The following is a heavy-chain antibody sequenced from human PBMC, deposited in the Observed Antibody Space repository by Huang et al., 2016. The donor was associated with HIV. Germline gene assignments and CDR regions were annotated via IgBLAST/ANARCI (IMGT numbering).Heavy chain of an antibody. J-gene: IGHJ4*02. CDR3: AKMTTVTHADY. Sequence: EVQLVESGGGLVKPGGSLRLSCAASGFTFSTYSMNWVRQAPGKGLVWVSSMSRSSSYIYYADSLKGRFTISRDNAKNSLYLQMDSLRVEDTAVYYCAKMTTVTHADYWGQGTLVTVSS. D-gene: IGHD4-17*01. V-gene: IGHV3-21*01. CDR2: MSRSSSYI. CDR1: GFTFSTYS.